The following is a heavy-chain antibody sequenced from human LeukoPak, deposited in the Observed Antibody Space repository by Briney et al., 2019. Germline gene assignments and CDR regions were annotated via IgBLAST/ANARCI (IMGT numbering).Heavy chain of an antibody. CDR3: AAGRGADFDY. J-gene: IGHJ4*02. CDR1: GYSFTSYW. Sequence: GESLKISCKGSGYSFTSYWISWVRQMPGKGLEWMGRIDPSDSYTNYSPFFQGHVTISADKSISTAYLQWSSLKASDTAMYYCAAGRGADFDYWGQGTLATVSS. CDR2: IDPSDSYT. V-gene: IGHV5-10-1*01.